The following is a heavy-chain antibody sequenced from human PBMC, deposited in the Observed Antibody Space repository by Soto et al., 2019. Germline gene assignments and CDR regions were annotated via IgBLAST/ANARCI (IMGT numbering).Heavy chain of an antibody. V-gene: IGHV5-51*01. CDR1: GYRFTSYW. J-gene: IGHJ4*02. D-gene: IGHD3-22*01. CDR2: IYPGDSDV. CDR3: ARHFDSSGYYPDY. Sequence: GESLKISCQASGYRFTSYWIAWVRQMPGKGLEWVGIIYPGDSDVKYSPSFEGHITISVDRSESIAYLQWTRLKASDTAMYFCARHFDSSGYYPDYWGQGTQVTVSS.